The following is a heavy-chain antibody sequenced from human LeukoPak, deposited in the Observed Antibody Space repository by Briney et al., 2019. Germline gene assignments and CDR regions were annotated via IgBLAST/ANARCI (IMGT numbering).Heavy chain of an antibody. J-gene: IGHJ4*02. D-gene: IGHD3-16*02. CDR3: ARVMITFGGVIVRGFDY. CDR2: ISSSGSTI. Sequence: PVGSLRLSCAASGFTFSDYYMSWIRQAPGKGLEWVSYISSSGSTIYYADSVKGRFTISRDNAKNSLYLQMNSLRAEDTAVYYCARVMITFGGVIVRGFDYWGQGTLVTVSS. V-gene: IGHV3-11*04. CDR1: GFTFSDYY.